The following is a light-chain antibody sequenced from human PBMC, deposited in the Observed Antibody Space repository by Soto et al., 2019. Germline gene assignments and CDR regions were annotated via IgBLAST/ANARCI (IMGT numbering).Light chain of an antibody. CDR2: TAS. CDR1: LGIGTY. Sequence: DIQLTQSPSFLSASVGDRVTITCRASLGIGTYLAWYQQKPGKAPNLLIYTASTLQGGVPSRFSGSGSGTEFTLTISSLQPEDFASYFCQQLNRYPFTFGGGTKVEIK. CDR3: QQLNRYPFT. V-gene: IGKV1-9*01. J-gene: IGKJ4*01.